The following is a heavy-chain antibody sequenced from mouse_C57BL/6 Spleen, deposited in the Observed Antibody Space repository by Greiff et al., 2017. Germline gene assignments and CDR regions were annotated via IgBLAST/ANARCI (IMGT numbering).Heavy chain of an antibody. CDR3: AVRSYYAMDY. Sequence: VQLQQPGAELVMPGASVKLSCKASGYTFTSYWMHWVKQRPGQGLEWIGEIDPSDSYTNYNQKFKGKSTLTVDKSSSTAYMPLSSLTSEDSAVYYCAVRSYYAMDYWGQGTSVTVSS. CDR2: IDPSDSYT. V-gene: IGHV1-69*01. CDR1: GYTFTSYW. J-gene: IGHJ4*01. D-gene: IGHD1-1*01.